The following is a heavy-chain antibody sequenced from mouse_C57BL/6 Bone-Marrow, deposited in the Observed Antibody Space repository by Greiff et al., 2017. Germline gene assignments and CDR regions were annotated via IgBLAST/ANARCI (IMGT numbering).Heavy chain of an antibody. J-gene: IGHJ1*03. Sequence: EVQLQQSGAELVRPGASVKLSCTASGFNIKDDYMHWVKQRPEQGLEWIGWIDPENGDTEYASKFQGKATITADTSSNTAYLQLSSLTSEDTAVYYCATFYDSSSLRYFDVWGTGTTVTVSS. CDR3: ATFYDSSSLRYFDV. D-gene: IGHD1-1*01. CDR2: IDPENGDT. V-gene: IGHV14-4*01. CDR1: GFNIKDDY.